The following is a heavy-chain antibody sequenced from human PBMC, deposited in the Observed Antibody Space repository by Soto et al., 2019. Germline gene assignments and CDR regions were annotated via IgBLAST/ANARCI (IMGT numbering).Heavy chain of an antibody. D-gene: IGHD3-10*02. CDR3: ARGYDVWGGMDV. V-gene: IGHV1-3*01. J-gene: IGHJ6*02. CDR2: INAGNGNT. CDR1: GYTFTSYA. Sequence: ASVKVSCKASGYTFTSYAIHCVRQARGQRLEWMGWINAGNGNTKYSQKFQGRVTITRDTSASTAYMELSSLRSEDTAVYYCARGYDVWGGMDVWGQGTTVTVSS.